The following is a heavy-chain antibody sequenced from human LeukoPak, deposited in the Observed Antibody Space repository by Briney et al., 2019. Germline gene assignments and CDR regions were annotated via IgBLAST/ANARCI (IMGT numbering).Heavy chain of an antibody. CDR2: MNPNSGNT. J-gene: IGHJ4*02. CDR3: AIVAWGAPYYFDY. Sequence: GASVKVSCKASGYTFTSYDINWVRQATGQGLEWMGWMNPNSGNTSYAQKFQGRVTMTRNTSISTAYMELSSLRSEDTAVYYCAIVAWGAPYYFDYWGQGTLVTVSS. V-gene: IGHV1-8*01. CDR1: GYTFTSYD. D-gene: IGHD1-26*01.